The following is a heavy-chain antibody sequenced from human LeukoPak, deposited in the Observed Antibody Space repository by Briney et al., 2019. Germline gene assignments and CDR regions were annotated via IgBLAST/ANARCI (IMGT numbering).Heavy chain of an antibody. CDR2: IYYSGST. CDR1: GGSINNYY. V-gene: IGHV4-59*12. D-gene: IGHD1-14*01. Sequence: SETLSLTCTVSGGSINNYYWSWIRQHPGKGLEWIGYIYYSGSTYYNPSLKSRVTISVDTSKNQFSLKLSSVTAADTAVYYCARDQSPGDYFDYWGQGTLVTVSS. CDR3: ARDQSPGDYFDY. J-gene: IGHJ4*02.